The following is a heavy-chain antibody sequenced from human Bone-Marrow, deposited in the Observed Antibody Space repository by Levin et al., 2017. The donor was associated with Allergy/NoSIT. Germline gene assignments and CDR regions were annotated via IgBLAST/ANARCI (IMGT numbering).Heavy chain of an antibody. CDR2: ISSSSSYI. Sequence: SCAASGFTFSSYRMNWVRQAPGKGLEWVSSISSSSSYIYYADSVKGRFTISRDNAKNSLYLQMNSLRAEDTAVYYCARADLGYCTGGVCYYFDYWGQGTLVTVSS. D-gene: IGHD2-8*02. CDR3: ARADLGYCTGGVCYYFDY. V-gene: IGHV3-21*01. CDR1: GFTFSSYR. J-gene: IGHJ4*02.